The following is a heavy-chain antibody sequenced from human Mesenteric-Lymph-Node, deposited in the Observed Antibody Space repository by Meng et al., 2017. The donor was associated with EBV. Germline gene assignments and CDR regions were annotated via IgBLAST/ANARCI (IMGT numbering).Heavy chain of an antibody. CDR3: ARGGVLSYYALDY. Sequence: QVPLQQSGGGLLKPSETLSLTCAFYGGSFSGYYWSWIRQPPGKGLEWIGEINHSGSTNYNPSLKSRVTISVDTSKNQFSLKLSSVTAADTAVYYCARGGVLSYYALDYWGQGTLVTVSS. J-gene: IGHJ4*02. D-gene: IGHD1-26*01. CDR1: GGSFSGYY. CDR2: INHSGST. V-gene: IGHV4-34*01.